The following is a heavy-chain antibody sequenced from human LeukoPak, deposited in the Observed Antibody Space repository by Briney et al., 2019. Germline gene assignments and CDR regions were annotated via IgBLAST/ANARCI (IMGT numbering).Heavy chain of an antibody. Sequence: WIRQPPGKGLEWVAVIWYDGSNKYYADSVKGRFTISRDNSKNTLYLQMNSLRAEDTAVYYCAKERGGYYYYYMDVWGKGTTVTVSS. V-gene: IGHV3-33*06. CDR3: AKERGGYYYYYMDV. J-gene: IGHJ6*03. CDR2: IWYDGSNK. D-gene: IGHD3-10*01.